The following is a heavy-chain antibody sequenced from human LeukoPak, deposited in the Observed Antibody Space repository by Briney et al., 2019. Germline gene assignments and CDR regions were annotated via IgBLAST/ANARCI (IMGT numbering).Heavy chain of an antibody. Sequence: VKVSCKASGGTFSSYAISWVRQAPGQGLEWMGGIIPIFGTANYAQKFQGRVTITADESTSTAYMELSSLRSDDTAVYYCASIGGVIVRDVDYWGQGTLVTVSS. CDR2: IIPIFGTA. V-gene: IGHV1-69*13. CDR1: GGTFSSYA. J-gene: IGHJ4*02. CDR3: ASIGGVIVRDVDY. D-gene: IGHD3-16*02.